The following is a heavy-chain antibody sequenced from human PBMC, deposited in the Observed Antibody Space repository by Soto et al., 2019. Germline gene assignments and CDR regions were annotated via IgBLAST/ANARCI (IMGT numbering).Heavy chain of an antibody. V-gene: IGHV4-34*01. CDR3: ARGRVEMASGLDY. J-gene: IGHJ4*02. CDR1: GGSFSGYY. Sequence: QVQLQQWGAGLLKPSETLSLTCAVYGGSFSGYYWSWIRQPPGKGLEWIGEINHSGSTNYNPSLKSRVTRSVDTSKNQFSLKLSSVTAADTAVYYCARGRVEMASGLDYWGQGTLVTVSS. CDR2: INHSGST. D-gene: IGHD2-2*01.